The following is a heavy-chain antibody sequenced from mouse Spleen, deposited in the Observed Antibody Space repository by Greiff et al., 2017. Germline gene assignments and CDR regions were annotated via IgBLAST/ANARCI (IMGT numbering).Heavy chain of an antibody. V-gene: IGHV5-16*01. CDR2: INYDGSST. Sequence: EVQRVESEGGLVQPGSSMKLSCTASGFTFSDYYMAWVRQVPEKGLEWVANINYDGSSTYYLDSLKSRFIISRDNAKNILYLQMSSLKSEDTATYYCARNWAHFDYWGQGTTLTVSS. D-gene: IGHD4-1*01. J-gene: IGHJ2*01. CDR3: ARNWAHFDY. CDR1: GFTFSDYY.